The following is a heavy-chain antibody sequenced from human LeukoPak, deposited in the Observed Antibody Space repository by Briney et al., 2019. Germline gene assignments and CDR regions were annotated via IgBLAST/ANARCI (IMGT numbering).Heavy chain of an antibody. J-gene: IGHJ4*02. Sequence: SETLSLARTVSGGSLSSSSYYWGWIREPPGKGLEWIGSIYDSGSTYYNPSLKSRVTISVDTSKNQFSLKRSSVTAADTAVYYCARLDWNYSFDYWGQGTLVTVSS. V-gene: IGHV4-39*01. CDR2: IYDSGST. CDR1: GGSLSSSSYY. CDR3: ARLDWNYSFDY. D-gene: IGHD1-7*01.